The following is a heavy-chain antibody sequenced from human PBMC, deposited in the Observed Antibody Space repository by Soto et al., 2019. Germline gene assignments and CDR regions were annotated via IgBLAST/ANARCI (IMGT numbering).Heavy chain of an antibody. Sequence: PGGSLRLSCAASGFTFSSYGMHWVRQAPGKGLEWVAVIWYDGSNKYYADSVKGRFTISRDNSKNTLYLQMNSPRAEDTAVYYCARDRSSTSSYGMDVWGQGTTVTVSS. D-gene: IGHD2-2*01. CDR2: IWYDGSNK. CDR3: ARDRSSTSSYGMDV. J-gene: IGHJ6*02. V-gene: IGHV3-33*01. CDR1: GFTFSSYG.